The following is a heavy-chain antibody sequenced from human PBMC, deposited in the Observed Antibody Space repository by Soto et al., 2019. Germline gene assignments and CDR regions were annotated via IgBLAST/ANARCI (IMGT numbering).Heavy chain of an antibody. CDR1: GYTFTSYG. J-gene: IGHJ6*02. D-gene: IGHD3-3*01. CDR2: ISAYNGNT. Sequence: ASVKVSCKASGYTFTSYGISWVRQAPGQGLEWMGWISAYNGNTNYAQKLQGRVTMTTDTSTSTAYMELRSLRSDDTAVYYCARAGDYDFWSGYYSPPYYYYGMDVWGQGTTVTVSS. CDR3: ARAGDYDFWSGYYSPPYYYYGMDV. V-gene: IGHV1-18*01.